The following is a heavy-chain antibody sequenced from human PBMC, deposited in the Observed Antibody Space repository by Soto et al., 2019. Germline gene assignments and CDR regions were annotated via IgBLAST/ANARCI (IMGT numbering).Heavy chain of an antibody. Sequence: SETLSLTCTVSGGSISSSSYYWGWIRQPPGKGLEWIGSIYYSGSTYYNPSLKSRVTISVDTSKNQFSLKLSSVTAADTAVFYCARHVEYYDILTGPHWFDPWGQGTLVTVSS. CDR1: GGSISSSSYY. D-gene: IGHD3-9*01. CDR3: ARHVEYYDILTGPHWFDP. V-gene: IGHV4-39*01. CDR2: IYYSGST. J-gene: IGHJ5*02.